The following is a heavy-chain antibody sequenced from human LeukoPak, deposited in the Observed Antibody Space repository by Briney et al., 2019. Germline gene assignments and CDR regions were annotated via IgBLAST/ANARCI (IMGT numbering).Heavy chain of an antibody. CDR3: AKLQGYYYDSSGYYYFDY. J-gene: IGHJ4*02. Sequence: GGSLRLSCAASGFTFSSYAMSWVRRAPGKGLEWVSAISGSGGSTYYADSVKGRFTISRDNSKNTLYLQMNSLRAEDTAVYYCAKLQGYYYDSSGYYYFDYWGQGTLVTVSS. CDR1: GFTFSSYA. CDR2: ISGSGGST. V-gene: IGHV3-23*01. D-gene: IGHD3-22*01.